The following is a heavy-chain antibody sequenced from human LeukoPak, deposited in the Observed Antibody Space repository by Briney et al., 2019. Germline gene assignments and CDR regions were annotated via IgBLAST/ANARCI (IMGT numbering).Heavy chain of an antibody. CDR2: ISYSGST. CDR3: VRDFDAWNAIDI. J-gene: IGHJ3*02. Sequence: PSETLSLTCTVSGGSISGYYWSWIRQPPGKGLEWIGCISYSGSTKYNPSLKSRVSISLDTYKKQFSLHLSSMTAADTAVYYCVRDFDAWNAIDIWGQGTMVTVSS. CDR1: GGSISGYY. V-gene: IGHV4-59*01. D-gene: IGHD3-3*01.